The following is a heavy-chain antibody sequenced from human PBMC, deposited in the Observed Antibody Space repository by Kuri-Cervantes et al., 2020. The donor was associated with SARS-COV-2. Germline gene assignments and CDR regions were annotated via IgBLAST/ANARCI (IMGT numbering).Heavy chain of an antibody. V-gene: IGHV1-2*04. CDR3: ARDTIFGVVTSFDP. Sequence: ASVKVSCMASGYTFTGYYMHWVRQAPGQGLEWMGWINPNSVGTNYAQKFQGWVTMTRDTSISTAYMELSSLRSEDTAVYYCARDTIFGVVTSFDPWGQGTLVTVSS. CDR1: GYTFTGYY. CDR2: INPNSVGT. J-gene: IGHJ5*02. D-gene: IGHD3-3*01.